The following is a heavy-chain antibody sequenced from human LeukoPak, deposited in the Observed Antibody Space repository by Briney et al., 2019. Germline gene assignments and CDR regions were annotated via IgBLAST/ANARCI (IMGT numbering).Heavy chain of an antibody. CDR3: ATYKDY. Sequence: GGSLRLSCAASGLTFDDYAMHWVRQAPGKGLEWVSGISWNSGSIGYADSVKGRFTISRDNAKNSLYLQMNSLRAEDTALYYCATYKDYWGQGTLVTVSS. D-gene: IGHD5-24*01. V-gene: IGHV3-9*01. J-gene: IGHJ4*02. CDR1: GLTFDDYA. CDR2: ISWNSGSI.